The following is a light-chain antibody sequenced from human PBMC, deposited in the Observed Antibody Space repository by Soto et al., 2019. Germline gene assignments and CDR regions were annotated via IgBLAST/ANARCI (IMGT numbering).Light chain of an antibody. J-gene: IGLJ1*01. CDR1: SSNIGAGYD. V-gene: IGLV1-40*01. Sequence: QSVLTQPPSVSGAPGQRVTLSCTGSSSNIGAGYDVHWYQQLPGTAPKLLIYGNSNRPSGVPDRFSGSKSGTSASLALTGLQAEDEADYYCQSYDSTLSGYVFGTGTKLTVL. CDR3: QSYDSTLSGYV. CDR2: GNS.